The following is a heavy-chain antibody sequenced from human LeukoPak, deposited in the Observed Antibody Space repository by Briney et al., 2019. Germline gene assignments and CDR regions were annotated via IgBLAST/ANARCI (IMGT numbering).Heavy chain of an antibody. D-gene: IGHD3-22*01. CDR2: INPNSGGT. J-gene: IGHJ3*02. Sequence: GASVKVSCKASGYTFTGYYMHWVRQAPGQGLEWMGWINPNSGGTNYAQKLQGRVTMTTDTSTSTAYMELRSLRSDDTAVYYCARESYYYDSSGYRRMAAFDIWGQGTMVTVSS. CDR3: ARESYYYDSSGYRRMAAFDI. CDR1: GYTFTGYY. V-gene: IGHV1-2*02.